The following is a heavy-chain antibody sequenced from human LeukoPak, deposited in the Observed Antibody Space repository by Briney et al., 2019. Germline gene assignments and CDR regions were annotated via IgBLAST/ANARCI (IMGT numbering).Heavy chain of an antibody. CDR3: ARDTIIAAAHSFDP. J-gene: IGHJ5*02. V-gene: IGHV3-30*02. Sequence: PGGSLRLSCAASGFSFSSYAMHWVRQAPGKGLEWVAFIRYDGRNKYYADSVKGRFTISRDNAKNSLYLQMNSLRAEDTAVYYCARDTIIAAAHSFDPWGQGTLVTVSS. D-gene: IGHD6-13*01. CDR2: IRYDGRNK. CDR1: GFSFSSYA.